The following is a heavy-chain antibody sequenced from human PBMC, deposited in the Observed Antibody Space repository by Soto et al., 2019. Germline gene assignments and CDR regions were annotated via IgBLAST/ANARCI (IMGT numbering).Heavy chain of an antibody. J-gene: IGHJ5*02. V-gene: IGHV4-34*01. CDR1: GGSFSGYY. CDR2: INHSGST. D-gene: IGHD2-21*02. CDR3: ARGISPGDLPNWFDP. Sequence: QVQLQQWGAGLLKPSETLSLTCAVYGGSFSGYYWSWIRQPPGKGLEWIGEINHSGSTNYNPSLKSRVTISVDTSKTPFSLKLSSVTAAETAGYYCARGISPGDLPNWFDPWGQGTLVTVSS.